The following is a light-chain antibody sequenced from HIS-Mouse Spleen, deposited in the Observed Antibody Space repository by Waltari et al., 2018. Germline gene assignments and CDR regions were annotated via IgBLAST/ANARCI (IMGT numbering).Light chain of an antibody. J-gene: IGLJ1*01. Sequence: SYVLTQPPSVSVAPGKTARITCGGNHIGSKRVHWYQQKPGQARVLVVYDDSDRPSGIPERFSGSNSGNTATLTISRVEAGDEADYYCQVWDSSSDHYVFGTGTKVTVL. CDR1: HIGSKR. V-gene: IGLV3-21*03. CDR3: QVWDSSSDHYV. CDR2: DDS.